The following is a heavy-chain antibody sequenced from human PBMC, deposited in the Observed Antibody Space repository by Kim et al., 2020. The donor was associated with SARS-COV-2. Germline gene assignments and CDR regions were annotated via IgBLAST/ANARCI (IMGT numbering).Heavy chain of an antibody. J-gene: IGHJ6*02. D-gene: IGHD3-10*01. CDR2: IKSKTDGGTT. V-gene: IGHV3-15*01. Sequence: GGSLRLSCAASGFTFSNAWMSWVRQAPGKGLEWVGRIKSKTDGGTTDYAAPVKGSITISRDDSKNSLYLQMNRLKTEDTAEYYCTGVQWFGPYYYGMDVWGQGTTVTVSS. CDR1: GFTFSNAW. CDR3: TGVQWFGPYYYGMDV.